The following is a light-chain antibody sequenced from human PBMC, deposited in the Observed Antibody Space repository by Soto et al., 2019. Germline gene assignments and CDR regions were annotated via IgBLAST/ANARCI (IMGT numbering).Light chain of an antibody. J-gene: IGLJ1*01. CDR2: DVS. V-gene: IGLV2-14*03. Sequence: LTQPASGSGSPGRSITISCTGTSSDVGGYNYVSWYQHHPGKAPKLMIYDVSNRPSGVSNRFSGSKSGNTASLTISGLQPEDEADYYCSSYTTSNTRQIVFGTGTKVTVL. CDR3: SSYTTSNTRQIV. CDR1: SSDVGGYNY.